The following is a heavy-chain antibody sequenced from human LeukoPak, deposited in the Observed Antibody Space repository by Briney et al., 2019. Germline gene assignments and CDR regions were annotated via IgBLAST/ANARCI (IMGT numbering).Heavy chain of an antibody. D-gene: IGHD2-2*01. CDR3: ARDGGDIVVVPAAPYYYYYYGMDV. V-gene: IGHV3-23*01. CDR1: GFTFSSHG. J-gene: IGHJ6*02. Sequence: GGSLRLSCVGSGFTFSSHGMHWVRQAPGKGLEWVSAISDSGGNTYYADSVKGRFTISRDNSKNTLYLQMNSLRAEDTAVYYCARDGGDIVVVPAAPYYYYYYGMDVWGQGTTVTVSS. CDR2: ISDSGGNT.